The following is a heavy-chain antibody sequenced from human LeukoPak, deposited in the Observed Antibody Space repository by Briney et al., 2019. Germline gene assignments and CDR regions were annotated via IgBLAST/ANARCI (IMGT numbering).Heavy chain of an antibody. D-gene: IGHD2-8*01. CDR2: IHHSGST. V-gene: IGHV4-34*01. J-gene: IGHJ4*02. CDR3: ARARLGRCTNGICRYFDY. CDR1: GEPFTGYY. Sequence: NPSETLSLTCAVYGEPFTGYYWSWIRQSPERGLEWLGEIHHSGSTNYNPSLKRPVTLSVDASGNEVSLKVDSVTAADTAVYFCARARLGRCTNGICRYFDYWGQGSLVTVSS.